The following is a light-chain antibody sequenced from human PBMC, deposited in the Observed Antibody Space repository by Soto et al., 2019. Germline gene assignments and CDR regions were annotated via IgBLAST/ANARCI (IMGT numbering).Light chain of an antibody. Sequence: QSALTQPPSASVSPGQSVTISCTGTSSDVGGYNYVSWYQQHPGKAPKLMIYEVSKRPSGVPDRFSGSKSGNTASLTVSGLRAEDEADYYCSSYAGNNNLVFGGGTKLTVL. CDR2: EVS. CDR1: SSDVGGYNY. CDR3: SSYAGNNNLV. V-gene: IGLV2-8*01. J-gene: IGLJ2*01.